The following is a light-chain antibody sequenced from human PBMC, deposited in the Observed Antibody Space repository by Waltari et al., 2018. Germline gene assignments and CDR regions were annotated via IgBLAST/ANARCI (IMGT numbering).Light chain of an antibody. CDR2: GKN. V-gene: IGLV3-19*01. CDR3: HSRDSSGNVL. Sequence: SSELTQDPAVSVALGQTFRNTCQGASPRPYTVSWFHQKPGQAPALVIYGKNNRPSGTPDRFSASSSGSTASLTIIGAQAEDEADYYCHSRDSSGNVLIGGGTKLTVV. CDR1: SPRPYT. J-gene: IGLJ2*01.